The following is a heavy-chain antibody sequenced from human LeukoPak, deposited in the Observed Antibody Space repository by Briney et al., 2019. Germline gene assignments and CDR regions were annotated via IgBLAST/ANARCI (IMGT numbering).Heavy chain of an antibody. J-gene: IGHJ6*03. V-gene: IGHV4-31*03. Sequence: SETLSLTCTVSGGSISSGGYYWSWIRQHPGKGLEWIGYIYYSGSTYYNPSLKSRVTISVDTSKNQFSLKLSSVTAADTAVYYCASSKAYYYYMDVWGKGTTVTVSS. CDR1: GGSISSGGYY. CDR2: IYYSGST. CDR3: ASSKAYYYYMDV.